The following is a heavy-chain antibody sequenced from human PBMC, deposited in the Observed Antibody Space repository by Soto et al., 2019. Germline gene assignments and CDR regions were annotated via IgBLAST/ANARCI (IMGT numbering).Heavy chain of an antibody. Sequence: GGSLRLSCAASGFTFSSYAMSWVRQAPGKGLEWVSAISGSGGRTYYADSGKGRFTISRDNSKNTLYRQMNSLRAEDTAVYYCAKDRILVVVAATPPEYFQHWGQGTLVTVSS. CDR2: ISGSGGRT. D-gene: IGHD2-15*01. V-gene: IGHV3-23*01. J-gene: IGHJ1*01. CDR3: AKDRILVVVAATPPEYFQH. CDR1: GFTFSSYA.